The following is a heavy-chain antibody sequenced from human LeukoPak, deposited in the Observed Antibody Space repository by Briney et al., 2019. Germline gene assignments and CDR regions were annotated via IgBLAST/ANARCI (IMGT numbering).Heavy chain of an antibody. CDR3: ARDPGYSGYEIRPAGWFDP. V-gene: IGHV1-8*01. D-gene: IGHD5-12*01. CDR1: GYTFTSYD. Sequence: ASVKVSCKASGYTFTSYDINWVRQATGQGLEWMGWMNPNSGNTGYAQKFQGRVTMTRNTSISTAYMELSSLRAEDTAVYYCARDPGYSGYEIRPAGWFDPWGQGTLVTVSS. J-gene: IGHJ5*02. CDR2: MNPNSGNT.